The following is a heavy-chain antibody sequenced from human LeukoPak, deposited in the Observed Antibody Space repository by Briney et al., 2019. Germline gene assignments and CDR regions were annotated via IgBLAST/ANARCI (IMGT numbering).Heavy chain of an antibody. CDR1: GFTVSSNY. J-gene: IGHJ4*02. CDR2: IYSGGST. CDR3: ARDLPNYYDSSGYRALYY. D-gene: IGHD3-22*01. V-gene: IGHV3-53*01. Sequence: PGGSLRLSCAASGFTVSSNYMSWVRQAPGKGLEWVSVIYSGGSTYYADSVKGRFTISRDNSKNTLYLQMNSLRAEDTAVYYCARDLPNYYDSSGYRALYYWGQGTLVTVSS.